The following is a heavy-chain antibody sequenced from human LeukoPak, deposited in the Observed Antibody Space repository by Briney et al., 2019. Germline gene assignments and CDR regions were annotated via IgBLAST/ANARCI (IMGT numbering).Heavy chain of an antibody. D-gene: IGHD3-3*01. V-gene: IGHV7-4-1*02. J-gene: IGHJ3*02. CDR3: ARARLYYDFWSGYYMFHDAFDI. CDR1: GYTFTSYA. CDR2: INTNTGNP. Sequence: ASVKVSCKASGYTFTSYAMNWVRQAPGQGLEWMGWINTNTGNPTYAQGFTGRFVFSLDTSVSTAYLQISSLKAEDTAVYYCARARLYYDFWSGYYMFHDAFDIWGQGTIVTVSS.